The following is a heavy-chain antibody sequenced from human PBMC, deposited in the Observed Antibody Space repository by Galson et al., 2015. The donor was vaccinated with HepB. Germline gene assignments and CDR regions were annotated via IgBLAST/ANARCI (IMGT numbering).Heavy chain of an antibody. Sequence: SLRLSCAASGFTFSSYAMSWVRQAPGKGLEWVSAISGSGGSTYYADSVKGRFTISRDNSKNTLYLQMNSLRAEDTAVYYCAKEAGDYYGSGSYVTLDYWGQGTLVTVSS. J-gene: IGHJ4*02. CDR1: GFTFSSYA. V-gene: IGHV3-23*01. D-gene: IGHD3-10*01. CDR2: ISGSGGST. CDR3: AKEAGDYYGSGSYVTLDY.